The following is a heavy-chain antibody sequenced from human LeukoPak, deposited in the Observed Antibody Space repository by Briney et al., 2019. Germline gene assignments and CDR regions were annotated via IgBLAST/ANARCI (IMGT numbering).Heavy chain of an antibody. CDR1: GFTFSSYA. CDR2: ISGSGGST. J-gene: IGHJ6*02. D-gene: IGHD1-26*01. V-gene: IGHV3-23*01. CDR3: AKDIGAGSSAHYYGMDV. Sequence: GGSLRLSCAASGFTFSSYAMSWVRQAPGKGLEWVSAISGSGGSTYYADSVKGRFTISRDNSKNTLYLQMNSLRAEDTAVYYCAKDIGAGSSAHYYGMDVWGQGTTVTVSS.